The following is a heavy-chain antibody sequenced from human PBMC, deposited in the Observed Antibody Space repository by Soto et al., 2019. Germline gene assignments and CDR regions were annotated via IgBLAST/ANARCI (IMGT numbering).Heavy chain of an antibody. CDR3: AKGIAYCGGDCYSDYFDY. CDR2: ISGSGGST. CDR1: GFTFSSYA. V-gene: IGHV3-23*01. Sequence: GGSLRLSCAASGFTFSSYAMSWVRQAPGKGLEWVSAISGSGGSTYYADSVKGRFTISRDNSKNTLYLQMNSLRAEDTAVYYCAKGIAYCGGDCYSDYFDYWGQGTLVTVSS. D-gene: IGHD2-21*02. J-gene: IGHJ4*02.